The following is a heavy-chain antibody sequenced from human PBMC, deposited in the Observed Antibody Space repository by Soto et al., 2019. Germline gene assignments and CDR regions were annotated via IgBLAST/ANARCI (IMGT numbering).Heavy chain of an antibody. V-gene: IGHV5-51*01. CDR2: IYPGDSDT. D-gene: IGHD4-17*01. CDR1: GYSFTSYW. Sequence: GESLKISCKGSGYSFTSYWIGWVRQMPGKGLEWMGIIYPGDSDTRYSPSFQGQVTISADKSISTAYLQWSSLKASDTAMYYCAKGAYGDYVGYYFDYWGQGTLVTVSS. J-gene: IGHJ4*02. CDR3: AKGAYGDYVGYYFDY.